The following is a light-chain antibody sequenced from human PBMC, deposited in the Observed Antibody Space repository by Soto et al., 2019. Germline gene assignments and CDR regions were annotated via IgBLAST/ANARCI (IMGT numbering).Light chain of an antibody. V-gene: IGKV3-15*01. CDR2: GAS. CDR1: QSVSSN. Sequence: EIVMTQSPATLSVSPGERATLSCRASQSVSSNLAWYQQKPGQAPRLLIYGASTRATGIPARFSGSGSGTEFTINISSLQSEDFAVYYCQQYNNWPPLTFGGGTKVEIK. CDR3: QQYNNWPPLT. J-gene: IGKJ4*01.